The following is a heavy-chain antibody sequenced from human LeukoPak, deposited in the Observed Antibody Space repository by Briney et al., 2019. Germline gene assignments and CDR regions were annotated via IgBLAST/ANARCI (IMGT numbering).Heavy chain of an antibody. CDR3: AKGSYYDSSGSFYFDY. J-gene: IGHJ4*02. Sequence: GGSLRLSCAASGFTFSSYAMSWVRQAPGKGLEWVSGISGSGDNTYYADSVKGRFTISRDNSKNTLYVQVNSLGTEDTAAYYCAKGSYYDSSGSFYFDYWGQETLVTVSS. CDR1: GFTFSSYA. CDR2: ISGSGDNT. V-gene: IGHV3-23*01. D-gene: IGHD3-22*01.